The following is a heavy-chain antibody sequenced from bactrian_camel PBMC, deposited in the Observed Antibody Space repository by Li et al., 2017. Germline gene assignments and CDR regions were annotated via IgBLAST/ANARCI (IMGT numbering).Heavy chain of an antibody. CDR2: IVSDGSYT. CDR3: AADPSRELWVGYPPYKY. V-gene: IGHV3S5*01. CDR1: GFTFSSYY. J-gene: IGHJ4*01. Sequence: VQLVESGGGLVQPGGSLRLSCAASGFTFSSYYMSWVRQAPEKGLEWVSSIVSDGSYTYYADAVKGRFTISRDNAKNTLYLQMNSLKPEDTAVYYCAADPSRELWVGYPPYKYWGQGTQV. D-gene: IGHD5*01.